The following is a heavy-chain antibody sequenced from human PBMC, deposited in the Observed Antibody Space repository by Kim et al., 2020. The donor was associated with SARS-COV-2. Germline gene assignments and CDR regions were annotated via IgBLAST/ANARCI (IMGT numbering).Heavy chain of an antibody. D-gene: IGHD6-19*01. CDR1: GGSISSSSYY. CDR2: IYYSGST. CDR3: ARRVGRPGSGWYPYYFDY. Sequence: SETLSLTCTVSGGSISSSSYYWGWIRQPPGKGLEWIGSIYYSGSTCYNPSLKSRVTISVDTSKNQFSLKLSSVTAADTAVYYCARRVGRPGSGWYPYYFDYWGQGTLVTVSS. J-gene: IGHJ4*02. V-gene: IGHV4-39*01.